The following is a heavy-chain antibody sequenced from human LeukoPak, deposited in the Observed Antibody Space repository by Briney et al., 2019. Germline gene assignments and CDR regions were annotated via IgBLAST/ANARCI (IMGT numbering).Heavy chain of an antibody. D-gene: IGHD1-7*01. Sequence: YPSETLSLTCTVSGGSISSSDDYWGWIRQPPGKGLEWIGTIHYSGSTYYNPSLKSRVTMSLDTSKNQFSLKLSSVTAADTAVYYCARHQNWNWHHFDYWGQGTLVTVSS. CDR1: GGSISSSDDY. V-gene: IGHV4-39*01. CDR3: ARHQNWNWHHFDY. CDR2: IHYSGST. J-gene: IGHJ4*02.